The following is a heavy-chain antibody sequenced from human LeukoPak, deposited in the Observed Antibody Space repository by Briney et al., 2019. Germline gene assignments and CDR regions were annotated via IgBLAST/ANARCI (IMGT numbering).Heavy chain of an antibody. D-gene: IGHD1-1*01. CDR2: ISYDGSNK. CDR3: ARDAGPPTPGRQPGLFDY. CDR1: GFTFSAYA. V-gene: IGHV3-30-3*01. Sequence: GGSLRLSCAASGFTFSAYAMHWVRQAPGKGLEWVAVISYDGSNKSYADSVKGRFTISRDNSKNTLYLQMNSLRNEDTAVYYCARDAGPPTPGRQPGLFDYWGQGTLVTVSS. J-gene: IGHJ4*02.